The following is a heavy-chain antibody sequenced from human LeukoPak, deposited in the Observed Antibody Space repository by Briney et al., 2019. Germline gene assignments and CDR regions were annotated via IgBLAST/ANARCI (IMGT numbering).Heavy chain of an antibody. Sequence: AASVKVSCKASGYTFTSYGISWVRQAPGQGLEWMGWISAYNGNTNYAQKLQGRVTMTTDTSTSTAYMELRSLRSDDTAVYYRARDGLDYGDYGYDYWGQGTLVTVSS. CDR1: GYTFTSYG. CDR3: ARDGLDYGDYGYDY. V-gene: IGHV1-18*01. J-gene: IGHJ4*02. CDR2: ISAYNGNT. D-gene: IGHD4-17*01.